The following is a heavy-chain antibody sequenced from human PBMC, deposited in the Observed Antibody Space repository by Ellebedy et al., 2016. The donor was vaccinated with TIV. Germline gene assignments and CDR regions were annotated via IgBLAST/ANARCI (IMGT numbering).Heavy chain of an antibody. D-gene: IGHD3-9*01. J-gene: IGHJ4*02. V-gene: IGHV1-18*04. CDR2: ISPHDGHT. CDR1: GGTLSGYS. CDR3: ARYSYDFLTGDNTRFDN. Sequence: ASVKVSCKASGGTLSGYSVSWVRQAPGQGLEWMGSISPHDGHTTYAQKLQGRLTMSTDTTTSTAYMELRSLRPDDTAVYYCARYSYDFLTGDNTRFDNWGQGTLVTVSS.